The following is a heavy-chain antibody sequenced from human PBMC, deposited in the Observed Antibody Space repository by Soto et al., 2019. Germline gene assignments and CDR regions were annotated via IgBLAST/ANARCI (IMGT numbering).Heavy chain of an antibody. J-gene: IGHJ4*02. D-gene: IGHD6-6*01. CDR3: ARDLEYSSSSGWDY. CDR2: INAGNGNT. CDR1: GHAFTSYA. V-gene: IGHV1-3*01. Sequence: GASVKVSCKASGHAFTSYAMHWVRQAPGQRLEWMGWINAGNGNTKYSQKFQGRVTITRDTSASTAYMELSSLRSEDTAVYYCARDLEYSSSSGWDYWGQGTLVTVSS.